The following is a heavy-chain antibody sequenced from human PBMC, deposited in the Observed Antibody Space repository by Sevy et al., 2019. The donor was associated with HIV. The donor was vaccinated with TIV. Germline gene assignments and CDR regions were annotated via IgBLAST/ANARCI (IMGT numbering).Heavy chain of an antibody. V-gene: IGHV1-69*13. CDR2: IIPMFGKV. Sequence: ASVKVSCKDSGGTFSSYAISWVRQAPGQGLEWMGGIIPMFGKVNYAQNFQGRVTITADEFTTTAYMELSSLTSEDTAVYYCARGTSSCISLRFSDYQYFGMDVWGQGTTVTVSS. CDR3: ARGTSSCISLRFSDYQYFGMDV. D-gene: IGHD2-2*01. J-gene: IGHJ6*02. CDR1: GGTFSSYA.